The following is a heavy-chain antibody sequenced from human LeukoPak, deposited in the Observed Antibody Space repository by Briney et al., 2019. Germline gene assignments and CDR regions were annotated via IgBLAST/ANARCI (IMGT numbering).Heavy chain of an antibody. CDR1: GGSISSSSYY. D-gene: IGHD6-19*01. Sequence: SETLSLTCTVSGGSISSSSYYWGWIRQPPEKGLEWIGSIYYSGSTYYNLSLKSRVTISVDTSKNQFSLKLSSVTAADTAVYYCASFPVAGIANNDAFDIWGQGTMVTVSS. J-gene: IGHJ3*02. CDR2: IYYSGST. V-gene: IGHV4-39*01. CDR3: ASFPVAGIANNDAFDI.